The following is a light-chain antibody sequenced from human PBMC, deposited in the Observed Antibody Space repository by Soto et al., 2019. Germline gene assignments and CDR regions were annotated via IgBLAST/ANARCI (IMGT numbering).Light chain of an antibody. CDR2: DVS. Sequence: QSVLTQPASVSGSLGQSITISCTGTISDVGRFDVVSWFQQHPGQVPKLIISDVSKRPSGVPDRFSGSNSGNTASLTISGLQAEDEADYYCCSYAGSATYVFGSGTRSPS. J-gene: IGLJ1*01. V-gene: IGLV2-23*02. CDR1: ISDVGRFDV. CDR3: CSYAGSATYV.